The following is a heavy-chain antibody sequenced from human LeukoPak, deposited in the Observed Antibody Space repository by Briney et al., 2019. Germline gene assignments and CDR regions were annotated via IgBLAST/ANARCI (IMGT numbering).Heavy chain of an antibody. CDR2: INPHIGVT. CDR1: GVTFTDNY. Sequence: ASARDSCMPSGVTFTDNYIHWGCLAPGQGLEWMGYINPHIGVTSFPQTFRGRATFTTDTSRSPAYMDLSSFTSATTAIYYFLRGGNQVLTINFDRWGQGALVTV. CDR3: LRGGNQVLTINFDR. J-gene: IGHJ4*02. D-gene: IGHD4-23*01. V-gene: IGHV1-2*02.